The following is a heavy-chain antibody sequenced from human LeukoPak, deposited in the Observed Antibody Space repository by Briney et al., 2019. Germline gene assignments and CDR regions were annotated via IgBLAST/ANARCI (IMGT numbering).Heavy chain of an antibody. CDR1: GYTFTSYY. J-gene: IGHJ6*02. CDR3: ARDGVLFSGGSCDGMDV. V-gene: IGHV1-46*01. CDR2: INPSGGST. Sequence: ASVKVSCKASGYTFTSYYMRWVRQAPGQGLEWMGIINPSGGSTSYAQKFQGRVTMTRDTSTSTVYMELSSLRSEDTAVYYCARDGVLFSGGSCDGMDVWGQGTTVTVSS. D-gene: IGHD2-15*01.